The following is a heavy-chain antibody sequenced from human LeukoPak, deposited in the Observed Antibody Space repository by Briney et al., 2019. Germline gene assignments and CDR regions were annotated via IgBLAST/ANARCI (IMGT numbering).Heavy chain of an antibody. V-gene: IGHV1-24*01. J-gene: IGHJ5*02. Sequence: ASVKVSCKVSGYTLTELSMHWVRQAPGKGLEWMGGFDPEGGETIYAQKFQGRVTMTEDTSTDTAYMELSSLRSEDTAVYYCATSEVDDILTGYYRHWFDPWGQGTLVTVSS. CDR3: ATSEVDDILTGYYRHWFDP. CDR1: GYTLTELS. CDR2: FDPEGGET. D-gene: IGHD3-9*01.